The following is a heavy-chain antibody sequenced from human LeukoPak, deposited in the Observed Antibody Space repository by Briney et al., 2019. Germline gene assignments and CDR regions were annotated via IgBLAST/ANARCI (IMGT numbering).Heavy chain of an antibody. Sequence: GGSLRLSCAASGFTFSSYSMNWVRQAPGKGLEWVSCISSSSSYIYYADSVKGRFTISRDNAKNSLYLQMNSLRAEDTAVYYCARVGYSGYDWKGGYYYYYGMDVWGQGTTVTVSS. D-gene: IGHD5-12*01. CDR3: ARVGYSGYDWKGGYYYYYGMDV. J-gene: IGHJ6*02. CDR2: ISSSSSYI. V-gene: IGHV3-21*01. CDR1: GFTFSSYS.